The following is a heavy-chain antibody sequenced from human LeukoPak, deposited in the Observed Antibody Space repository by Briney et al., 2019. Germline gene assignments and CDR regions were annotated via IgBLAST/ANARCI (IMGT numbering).Heavy chain of an antibody. J-gene: IGHJ4*02. D-gene: IGHD1-26*01. V-gene: IGHV3-74*01. CDR1: GFTFSSYW. Sequence: QPGGSLRLSCAASGFTFSSYWMHWVRHAPGKGLLWVSRINTDGSSTNCADSVGGRFTISRDNTKNTLYLQMNSLRAEDTAVYYCTRNLSGTYYGRFDYWGQGTLVTVSS. CDR2: INTDGSST. CDR3: TRNLSGTYYGRFDY.